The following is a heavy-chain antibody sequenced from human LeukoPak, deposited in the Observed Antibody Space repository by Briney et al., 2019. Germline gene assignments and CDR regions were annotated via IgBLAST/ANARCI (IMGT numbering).Heavy chain of an antibody. CDR3: ASPKSVYSSSWQNPSYGMDV. CDR2: IIPIFGTA. Sequence: GASVKVSCKASGGTFSSYAISWVRQAPGQGLEWMGGIIPIFGTANYAQKFQGRVTITADESTSTAYMELSSLRSEDTAVYYCASPKSVYSSSWQNPSYGMDVWGQGTMVTVSS. D-gene: IGHD6-13*01. V-gene: IGHV1-69*13. J-gene: IGHJ6*02. CDR1: GGTFSSYA.